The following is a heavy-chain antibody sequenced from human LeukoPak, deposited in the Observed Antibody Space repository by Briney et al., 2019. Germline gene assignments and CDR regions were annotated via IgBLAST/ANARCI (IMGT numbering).Heavy chain of an antibody. CDR3: ARSSGYLLLRTGYEGHYFDY. Sequence: ASVKVSCKASAYTFTSYYMHWVRQAPGQGLEWMGIINPSGGSTSYAQKFQGRVTMTRDTSTSTAYMELSSLRSEDTAVYYCARSSGYLLLRTGYEGHYFDYWGQGTLVTVSS. CDR2: INPSGGST. CDR1: AYTFTSYY. J-gene: IGHJ4*02. V-gene: IGHV1-46*01. D-gene: IGHD3-22*01.